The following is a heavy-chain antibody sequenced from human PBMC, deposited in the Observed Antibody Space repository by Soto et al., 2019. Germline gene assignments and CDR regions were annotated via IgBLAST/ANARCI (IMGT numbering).Heavy chain of an antibody. V-gene: IGHV4-30-2*01. CDR1: GGSISSGGYS. CDR3: ARAHYGDYGYGMDV. D-gene: IGHD4-17*01. Sequence: QLQLQESGSGLVKPSQTLSLTCAVSGGSISSGGYSWSWIRQPPGKGLEWIGYIYHSGSTYYNPSLKSRVTISVDRSKTPFALKLSSVTAAATAVYYCARAHYGDYGYGMDVWGQGTTVTVSS. J-gene: IGHJ6*02. CDR2: IYHSGST.